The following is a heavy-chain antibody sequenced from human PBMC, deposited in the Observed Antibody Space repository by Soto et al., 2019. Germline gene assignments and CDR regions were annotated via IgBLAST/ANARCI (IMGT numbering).Heavy chain of an antibody. CDR3: ASLDTAMKHSWLDT. Sequence: SETLSLTCTVSGGSISSSSYYWGWIRQPPGKGLEWIGSIYYSGSTYYNPSLKSRVTISVDTSKNQFSLKLSSVTAADTAVYYCASLDTAMKHSWLDTWGQGNLVTVSS. J-gene: IGHJ5*02. CDR1: GGSISSSSYY. CDR2: IYYSGST. V-gene: IGHV4-39*01. D-gene: IGHD5-18*01.